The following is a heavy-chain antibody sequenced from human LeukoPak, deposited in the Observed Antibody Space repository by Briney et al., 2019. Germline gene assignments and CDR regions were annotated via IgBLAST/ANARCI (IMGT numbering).Heavy chain of an antibody. CDR1: GASINNYY. CDR3: AREGVLRYFDWVSFKAFDI. J-gene: IGHJ3*02. CDR2: ISKSGST. D-gene: IGHD3-9*01. Sequence: PSETLPLTCTVSGASINNYYWSWIRQPPGRGLEWIGYISKSGSTNYNPSLKSRVTISVDTSKNQFSLKLRSVTPEDTAVYYCAREGVLRYFDWVSFKAFDIWGQGTMVTVSS. V-gene: IGHV4-59*12.